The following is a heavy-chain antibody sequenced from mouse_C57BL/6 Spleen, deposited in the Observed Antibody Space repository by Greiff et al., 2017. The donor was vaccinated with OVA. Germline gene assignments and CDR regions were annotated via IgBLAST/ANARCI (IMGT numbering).Heavy chain of an antibody. CDR3: ARASLGRRYFDV. D-gene: IGHD4-1*01. CDR1: GYTFTDYN. CDR2: INPNNGGT. Sequence: VQLKQSGPELVKPGASVKMSCKASGYTFTDYNMHWVKQSHGKSLEWIGYINPNNGGTSYNQKFKGKATLTVNKSSSTAYMELRSLTSEDSAVYYCARASLGRRYFDVWGTGTTVTVSS. J-gene: IGHJ1*03. V-gene: IGHV1-22*01.